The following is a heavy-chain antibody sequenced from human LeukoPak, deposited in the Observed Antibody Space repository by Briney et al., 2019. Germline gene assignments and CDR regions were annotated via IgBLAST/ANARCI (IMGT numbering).Heavy chain of an antibody. CDR1: GFTFSNYA. CDR2: ISGSGDRT. V-gene: IGHV3-23*01. Sequence: PGGSLRLSCAASGFTFSNYAMSWVRQAPGKGLEWVSAISGSGDRTYYADSVKGRFTISRDNSKNTLYLQMNSLSAEDTAVFYCAKVRYVDYWGQGTLVTVSS. J-gene: IGHJ4*02. CDR3: AKVRYVDY. D-gene: IGHD4-17*01.